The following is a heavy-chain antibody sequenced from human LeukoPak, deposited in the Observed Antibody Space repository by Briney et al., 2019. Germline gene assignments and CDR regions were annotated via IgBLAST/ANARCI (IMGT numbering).Heavy chain of an antibody. CDR3: ARHDYGVRRFDP. CDR2: FYYSGST. J-gene: IGHJ5*02. Sequence: SETLSLICTVSGGSMSSSSYYWGWIRHPPGKGLEWVGSFYYSGSTYYNPSLESRVTISVDTSNNQFSLKLSSVAVADTAVYYCARHDYGVRRFDPWGQGTLVTVSS. CDR1: GGSMSSSSYY. D-gene: IGHD4-17*01. V-gene: IGHV4-39*01.